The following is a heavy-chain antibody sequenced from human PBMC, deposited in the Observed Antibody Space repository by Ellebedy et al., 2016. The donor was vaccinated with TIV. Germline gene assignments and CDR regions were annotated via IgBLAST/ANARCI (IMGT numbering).Heavy chain of an antibody. CDR3: ARATTARFDY. V-gene: IGHV6-1*01. Sequence: SQTLSLTXXISGDSVSSNSASWNWIRQSPSRGLEWLGRTYYRSKWYNDYAESVKGRIIINPDTSKNQISLQLNSVTPEDTAMYYCARATTARFDYWGQGTLVTVSS. CDR2: TYYRSKWYN. J-gene: IGHJ4*02. CDR1: GDSVSSNSAS. D-gene: IGHD1-1*01.